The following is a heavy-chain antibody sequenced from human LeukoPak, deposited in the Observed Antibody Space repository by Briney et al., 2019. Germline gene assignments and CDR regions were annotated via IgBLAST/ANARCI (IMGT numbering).Heavy chain of an antibody. CDR2: IYHSGTT. CDR1: GGSISSSNW. J-gene: IGHJ4*02. Sequence: SGTLSLTCAVSGGSISSSNWWNWVRQPPGKGLEWIGEIYHSGTTNYNPSLRSRVSISVDESKNQFSLKLTSVTAADTAVYYCARAPVRTPGRGDMYDYWGQGTLVTVSS. CDR3: ARAPVRTPGRGDMYDY. D-gene: IGHD4-17*01. V-gene: IGHV4-4*02.